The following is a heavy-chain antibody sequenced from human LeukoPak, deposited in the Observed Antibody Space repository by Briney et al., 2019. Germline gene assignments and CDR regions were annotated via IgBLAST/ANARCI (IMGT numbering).Heavy chain of an antibody. J-gene: IGHJ4*02. Sequence: GRSLRLSCAASGFTFSSYGMHWVRQAPGKGLKWVAAISYDGSKKYYADSVKGRFIISRDNSKNTLCLQMNSLRAEDTAVYYCAKSYYYDSSGYYCRYWGQGTLVTVSS. V-gene: IGHV3-30*18. D-gene: IGHD3-22*01. CDR2: ISYDGSKK. CDR1: GFTFSSYG. CDR3: AKSYYYDSSGYYCRY.